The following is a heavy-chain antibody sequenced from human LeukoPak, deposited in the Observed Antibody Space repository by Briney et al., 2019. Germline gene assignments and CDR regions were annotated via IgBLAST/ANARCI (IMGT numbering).Heavy chain of an antibody. J-gene: IGHJ4*02. D-gene: IGHD6-19*01. CDR1: GFPFNNYA. CDR3: ARLAEIGDFDY. CDR2: ISYDGGNK. V-gene: IGHV3-30-3*01. Sequence: GRSLRLSCAASGFPFNNYAMYWVRQAPGKGLEWVAFISYDGGNKYYADSVKGRFTISRDNSKNTLYLQMNSLRTEDTALFYCARLAEIGDFDYWGQGTLVTVSS.